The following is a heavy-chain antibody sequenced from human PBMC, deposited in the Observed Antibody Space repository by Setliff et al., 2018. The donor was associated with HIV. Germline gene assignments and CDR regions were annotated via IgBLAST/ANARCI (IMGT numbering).Heavy chain of an antibody. CDR2: ISGSGGNT. D-gene: IGHD5-18*01. Sequence: PGESLKISCAASGFTFSSYAMSWVRQAPGKGLAWVSTISGSGGNTYYADSVKGRFTISRDNSKNTLYLQMNSQRAEDTAVYYCARDQWGYSYGYYYYYYMDVWGKGTTVTVSS. V-gene: IGHV3-23*01. CDR1: GFTFSSYA. J-gene: IGHJ6*03. CDR3: ARDQWGYSYGYYYYYYMDV.